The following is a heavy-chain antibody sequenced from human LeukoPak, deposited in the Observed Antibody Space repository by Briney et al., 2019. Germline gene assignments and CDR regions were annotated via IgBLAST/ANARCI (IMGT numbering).Heavy chain of an antibody. CDR1: GVSVSSNSAA. J-gene: IGHJ3*02. CDR2: TYYRSKWYN. D-gene: IGHD6-19*01. CDR3: ARDQGYASRAWSDAFNI. Sequence: SQTLSLTCAISGVSVSSNSAAWNWIRQSPSRGLEWLGRTYYRSKWYNDYAVSVKSRITINPDTSKNQFSLHLNSVTPEDTAVYYCARDQGYASRAWSDAFNIWGQGTMVTVSS. V-gene: IGHV6-1*01.